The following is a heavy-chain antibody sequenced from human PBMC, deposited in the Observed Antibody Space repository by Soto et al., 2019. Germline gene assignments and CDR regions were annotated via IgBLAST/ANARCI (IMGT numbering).Heavy chain of an antibody. Sequence: ASVKVSCKASGYTFTSYDINWVRQATGQGLEWMGWMNPNSGNTGYAQKFQGRVTMTRNTSISTAYMELSSLRSEDTAVYYCARLYYDILTGYPTFDYWGQGTLVTVSS. J-gene: IGHJ4*02. CDR2: MNPNSGNT. V-gene: IGHV1-8*01. D-gene: IGHD3-9*01. CDR3: ARLYYDILTGYPTFDY. CDR1: GYTFTSYD.